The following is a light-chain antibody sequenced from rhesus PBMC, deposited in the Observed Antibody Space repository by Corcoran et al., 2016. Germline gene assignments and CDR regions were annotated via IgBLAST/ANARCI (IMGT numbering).Light chain of an antibody. V-gene: IGKV1-25*01. Sequence: DIQMTQSPSSLSASVGDRVTITCRASQGITNDLAWYQQKPGETPKILIYEASSLQSGIPSRFSGSGSGTDFTLTISSLQPEDFATYYCQHYYSTPRTFGQGTKVEIK. CDR3: QHYYSTPRT. J-gene: IGKJ1*01. CDR1: QGITND. CDR2: EAS.